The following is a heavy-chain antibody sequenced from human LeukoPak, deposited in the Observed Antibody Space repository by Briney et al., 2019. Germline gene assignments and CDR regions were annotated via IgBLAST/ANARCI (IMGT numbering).Heavy chain of an antibody. J-gene: IGHJ3*02. D-gene: IGHD3-10*01. CDR2: INHRGGT. CDR3: ASGVGEFFPDAFNI. Sequence: SETLSHTCAVFGGSFSDYSWTWIRQTPGKGLEWIGEINHRGGTNYNPSLKSRPTISVDTSKNQFSLNLTSVTAADTAVYYCASGVGEFFPDAFNIWGQGALV. V-gene: IGHV4-34*01. CDR1: GGSFSDYS.